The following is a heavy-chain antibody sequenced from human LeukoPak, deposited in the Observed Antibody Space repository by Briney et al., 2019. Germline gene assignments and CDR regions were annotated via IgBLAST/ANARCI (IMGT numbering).Heavy chain of an antibody. J-gene: IGHJ4*02. CDR1: NGSISTYY. V-gene: IGHV4-59*08. CDR2: ISYGGAT. CDR3: ARHGGTLHYFDS. D-gene: IGHD1-26*01. Sequence: SETLSLTCSVSNGSISTYYWSWIRQSPGKGLEWIGYISYGGATTYNPSLKRRVTISVDSPKNHFSLRLTSLTAADTALYYCARHGGTLHYFDSWGPGSLVTVSS.